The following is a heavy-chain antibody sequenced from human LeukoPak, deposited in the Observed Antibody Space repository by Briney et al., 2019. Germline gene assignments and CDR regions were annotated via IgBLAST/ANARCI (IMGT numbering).Heavy chain of an antibody. J-gene: IGHJ4*02. D-gene: IGHD6-6*01. CDR3: ARQLSSHSSYYFDY. Sequence: GSLRLSCAASGFTFSSYAMSWVRQPPGKGLEWIGEINHSGSTNYNPSLKSRVTISVDTSKNQFSLKLSSVTAADTAVYYCARQLSSHSSYYFDYWSQGTLVTVSS. CDR2: INHSGST. CDR1: GFTFSSYA. V-gene: IGHV4-34*01.